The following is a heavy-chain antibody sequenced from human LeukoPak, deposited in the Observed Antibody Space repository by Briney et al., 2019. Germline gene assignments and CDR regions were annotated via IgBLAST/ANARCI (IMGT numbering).Heavy chain of an antibody. V-gene: IGHV3-20*04. Sequence: GGSLRLSCAASGFTFDDYAMHWVRQAPGKGLEWVSLISWDGGSTGYADSVKGRFTISRDNAKNSLYLQMNSLRAEDTALYYCARSGSRLGVFSFDYWGQGTLVTVSS. D-gene: IGHD1-26*01. CDR3: ARSGSRLGVFSFDY. CDR2: ISWDGGST. J-gene: IGHJ4*02. CDR1: GFTFDDYA.